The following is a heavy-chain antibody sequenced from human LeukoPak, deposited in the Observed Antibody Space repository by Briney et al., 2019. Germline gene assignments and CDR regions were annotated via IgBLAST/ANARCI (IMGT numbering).Heavy chain of an antibody. CDR3: ARNYGGYNYGFFDY. D-gene: IGHD5-18*01. CDR2: MKYDGSEK. Sequence: PGGSLRLSCAASGFTFSSYWMSWVRQAPGKGLEWVANMKYDGSEKYYVDSVKGRFTISRDNAKNSLYLQMNSLRAEDTAVYYCARNYGGYNYGFFDYWGQGTLVTVSS. J-gene: IGHJ4*02. V-gene: IGHV3-7*01. CDR1: GFTFSSYW.